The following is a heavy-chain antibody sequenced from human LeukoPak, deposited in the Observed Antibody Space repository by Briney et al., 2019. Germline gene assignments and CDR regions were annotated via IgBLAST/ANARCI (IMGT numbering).Heavy chain of an antibody. CDR2: IKSKTDGGTT. Sequence: GGSLRLSCAASGFTFSNAWMSWVRQAPGKGLEWVGRIKSKTDGGTTDYAAPVKGRFTISRDDSKNTLYLQMNSLKTEDTAVYYCVWVDFSFAAVYWGQGTLVTVSS. CDR3: VWVDFSFAAVY. CDR1: GFTFSNAW. D-gene: IGHD3-3*01. J-gene: IGHJ4*02. V-gene: IGHV3-15*01.